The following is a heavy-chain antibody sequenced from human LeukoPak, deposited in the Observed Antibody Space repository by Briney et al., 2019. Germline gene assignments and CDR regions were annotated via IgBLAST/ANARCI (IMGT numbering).Heavy chain of an antibody. CDR1: GFTVSSNY. D-gene: IGHD6-19*01. CDR3: AKDSPRIAVAGTLDY. Sequence: GGSLRLSCAASGFTVSSNYMSWVRQAPGKGLEWVSAISGSGGSTYYADSVKGRFTISRDNSKNTLYLQMNSLRAEDTAVYYCAKDSPRIAVAGTLDYWGQGTLVTVSS. V-gene: IGHV3-23*01. J-gene: IGHJ4*02. CDR2: ISGSGGST.